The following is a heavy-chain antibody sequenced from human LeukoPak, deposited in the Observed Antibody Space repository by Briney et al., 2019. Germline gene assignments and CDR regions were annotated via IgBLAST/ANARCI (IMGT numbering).Heavy chain of an antibody. V-gene: IGHV4-39*01. CDR1: GGSISSSSYY. CDR3: ARSGGYSWYFDL. J-gene: IGHJ2*01. D-gene: IGHD1-26*01. Sequence: SETLSLTCTVSGGSISSSSYYWGWIRQPPGKGLEWIGSIYYSGSTYYNPSLKSRVTISVDTSKNQFSLKLSSVTAADTAVYYCARSGGYSWYFDLWGRGTLVTVSS. CDR2: IYYSGST.